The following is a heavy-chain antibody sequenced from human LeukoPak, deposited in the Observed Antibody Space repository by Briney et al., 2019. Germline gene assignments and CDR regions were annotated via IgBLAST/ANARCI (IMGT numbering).Heavy chain of an antibody. CDR3: ARHRSGSSWFAP. V-gene: IGHV4-59*08. Sequence: PSETLSLTCTVSGGSISSYYWSWIRQPPGKGLEWIGYLFDSGSTNYNPSLKSRVTISVGTSKSQFSLRLSSVTAADTAVYYCARHRSGSSWFAPWGQGTLVTVSS. J-gene: IGHJ5*02. D-gene: IGHD6-19*01. CDR1: GGSISSYY. CDR2: LFDSGST.